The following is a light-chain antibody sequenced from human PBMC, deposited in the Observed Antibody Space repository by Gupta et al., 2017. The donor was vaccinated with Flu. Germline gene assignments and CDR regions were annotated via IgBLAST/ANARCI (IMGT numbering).Light chain of an antibody. V-gene: IGKV3-20*01. CDR2: AAS. J-gene: IGKJ2*03. Sequence: EIVLTQSPGTLSLSPGERATLSCRASQSVSSSSLAWYHQKPRQPPRLLIYAASTRATGITDMFSGSGAGTDFTLTISRLEPEDFAVYYCQQYGNEPYMYSFGQGTKLEIK. CDR3: QQYGNEPYMYS. CDR1: QSVSSSS.